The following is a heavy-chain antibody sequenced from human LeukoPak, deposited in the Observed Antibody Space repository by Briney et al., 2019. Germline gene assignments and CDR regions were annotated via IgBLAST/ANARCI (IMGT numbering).Heavy chain of an antibody. J-gene: IGHJ6*04. D-gene: IGHD1-26*01. CDR2: ISSSGSTI. V-gene: IGHV3-48*03. CDR1: GFTFSSYE. Sequence: GGSLRLSCAASGFTFSSYEMNWVRQAPGKGLEWVSYISSSGSTIYYADSVKGRFTISRDNAKNSLYLQMNSLRAEDTAVYYCARGAMGYYYYYYGMDVWGKGTTVTVSS. CDR3: ARGAMGYYYYYYGMDV.